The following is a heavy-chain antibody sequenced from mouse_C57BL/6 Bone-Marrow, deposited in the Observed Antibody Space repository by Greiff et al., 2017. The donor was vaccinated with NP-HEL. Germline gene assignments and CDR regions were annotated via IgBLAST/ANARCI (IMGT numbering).Heavy chain of an antibody. J-gene: IGHJ4*01. CDR3: RSYSNYNYYAMDY. CDR2: IDPENGDT. CDR1: GFNIKDDY. Sequence: VQLQQSGAELVRPGASVKLSCTASGFNIKDDYMHWVKQRPEQGLEWIGWIDPENGDTEYASKFQGKATITADTSSNTAYLQLSSLTSEDTAVYYCRSYSNYNYYAMDYWGQGTSVTVSS. V-gene: IGHV14-4*01. D-gene: IGHD2-5*01.